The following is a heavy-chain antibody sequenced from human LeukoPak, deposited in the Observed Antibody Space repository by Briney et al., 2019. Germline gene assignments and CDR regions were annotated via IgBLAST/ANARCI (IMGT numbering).Heavy chain of an antibody. CDR2: IRYDGSNK. CDR1: GVTFSSYG. J-gene: IGHJ4*02. Sequence: GGSLRLSCAASGVTFSSYGMRWVRQAPGKGLEWVAFIRYDGSNKYYADSVKGRFTISRDNSKNTLYLQMNSLRAEDTAVYYCARGGPAAMVAFFDYWGQGTLVTVSS. D-gene: IGHD5-18*01. CDR3: ARGGPAAMVAFFDY. V-gene: IGHV3-30*02.